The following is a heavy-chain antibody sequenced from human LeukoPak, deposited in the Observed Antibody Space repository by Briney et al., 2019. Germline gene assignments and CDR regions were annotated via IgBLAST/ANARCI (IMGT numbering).Heavy chain of an antibody. J-gene: IGHJ4*02. CDR1: GFTFSNYG. CDR2: IRYDGSNK. D-gene: IGHD3-3*01. Sequence: GGSLRLSCAASGFTFSNYGMHWVRQAPGKGLEWVSFIRYDGSNKYYADSVKGRFTISRDNSKNTLFLQMNSLRTEDTAVYYCAKEPGSGRLSTGIDYWGQGSLATVSS. CDR3: AKEPGSGRLSTGIDY. V-gene: IGHV3-30*02.